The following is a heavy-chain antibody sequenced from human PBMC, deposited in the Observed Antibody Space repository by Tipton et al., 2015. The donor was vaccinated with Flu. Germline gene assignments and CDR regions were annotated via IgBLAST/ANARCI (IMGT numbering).Heavy chain of an antibody. CDR2: IFRTGST. Sequence: TLSLTCTISGDSISSRYYWGWIRQPPGKGLEWIGNIFRTGSTYHNPSLKSRVTMSVDTSKNRFSLNLSSVSAADTAVYYCSRSHYNASGGTLTYFDLWGRGTLVTVSS. CDR3: SRSHYNASGGTLTYFDL. D-gene: IGHD3-10*01. V-gene: IGHV4-38-2*02. J-gene: IGHJ2*01. CDR1: GDSISSRYY.